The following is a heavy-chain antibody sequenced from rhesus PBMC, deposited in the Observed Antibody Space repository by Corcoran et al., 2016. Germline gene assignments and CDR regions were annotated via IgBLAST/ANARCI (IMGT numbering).Heavy chain of an antibody. CDR1: GGSISSSNW. D-gene: IGHD3-9*01. CDR3: AGPRGDYEDDYGYYWGGFDY. V-gene: IGHV4-93*01. Sequence: QVQLQESGPAVVKPSETLSLTCAVSGGSISSSNWWSWIRQSPGKGLEWFGGIYGSGGSTEYNPSPTRRVNISRDTSKNQFCRKMSAVTAEDTAVDYCAGPRGDYEDDYGYYWGGFDYWGQGVLVTVSS. J-gene: IGHJ4*01. CDR2: IYGSGGST.